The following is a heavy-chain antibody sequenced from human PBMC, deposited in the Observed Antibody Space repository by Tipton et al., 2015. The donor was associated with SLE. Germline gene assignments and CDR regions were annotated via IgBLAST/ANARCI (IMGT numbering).Heavy chain of an antibody. J-gene: IGHJ5*02. CDR2: IYYSGTT. D-gene: IGHD6-19*01. Sequence: TLSLTCSVSGGPVSSSSHYWGWIRQPPGKGLEWIGSIYYSGTTYYNPSLKSRVTISVDTSKNQFSLKLSSVTAADTAVYYCARDGAAAGAWWFDPWGQGTLVTVSS. CDR1: GGPVSSSSHY. V-gene: IGHV4-39*07. CDR3: ARDGAAAGAWWFDP.